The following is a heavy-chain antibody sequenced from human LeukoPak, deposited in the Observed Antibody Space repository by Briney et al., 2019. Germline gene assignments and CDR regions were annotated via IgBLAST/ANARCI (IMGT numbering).Heavy chain of an antibody. Sequence: GGSLRLSCAASGFTFSSYSMNWVRQAPGKGLVWVSYISRSGSAIYYADSVKGRFTISRDNAKNSLYLQMNSLRDEDTAVYYCAREKWTDCSFYYVDFWGQGTLVTVSS. D-gene: IGHD3-22*01. CDR3: AREKWTDCSFYYVDF. CDR2: ISRSGSAI. J-gene: IGHJ4*02. V-gene: IGHV3-48*02. CDR1: GFTFSSYS.